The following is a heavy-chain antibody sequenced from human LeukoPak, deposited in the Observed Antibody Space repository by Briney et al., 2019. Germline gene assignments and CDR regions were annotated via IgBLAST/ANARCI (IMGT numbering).Heavy chain of an antibody. J-gene: IGHJ4*02. V-gene: IGHV4-61*02. CDR3: ARSHYYCDSSGYYSDY. Sequence: PSETLSLTCTASGGSISSGSYYWSWIRQPAGKGLEWIGRIYTSGSTNYNPSLKSRVTLSVDTSKNQFSLKLSSVTAADTAVYYCARSHYYCDSSGYYSDYWGQGTLVTVSS. D-gene: IGHD3-22*01. CDR1: GGSISSGSYY. CDR2: IYTSGST.